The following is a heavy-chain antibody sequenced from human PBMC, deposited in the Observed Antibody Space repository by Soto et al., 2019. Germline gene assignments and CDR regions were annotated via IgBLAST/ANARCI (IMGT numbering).Heavy chain of an antibody. CDR2: IKSKTDGGTT. Sequence: EVQLVESGGGLVKPGGSLRLSCAASGFTFSNAWMNWVRQAPGKGLEWVGRIKSKTDGGTTDYAAPVKGRFTISRDDSKNTLYLQMNSLKTEDTAVYYCTTQLGIVGATIAVFDYYYYGMDVWGQGTTVTVSS. CDR3: TTQLGIVGATIAVFDYYYYGMDV. CDR1: GFTFSNAW. V-gene: IGHV3-15*07. D-gene: IGHD1-26*01. J-gene: IGHJ6*02.